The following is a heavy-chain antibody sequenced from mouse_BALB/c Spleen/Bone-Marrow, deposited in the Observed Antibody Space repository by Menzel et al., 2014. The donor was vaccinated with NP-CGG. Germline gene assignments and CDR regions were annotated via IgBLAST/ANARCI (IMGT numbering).Heavy chain of an antibody. CDR2: IDPANGNT. CDR3: ARYDYGVCFDY. Sequence: EVQLQQSGAEVVKPGASVKLSCTASGFNIKDTYMHWVKQRPEQGLEWIGRIDPANGNTKYDPKFQGKTTITADTSSNTACLQLSSLTSEDTAVYYCARYDYGVCFDYWGQGTTLTVS. J-gene: IGHJ2*01. V-gene: IGHV14-3*02. CDR1: GFNIKDTY. D-gene: IGHD2-4*01.